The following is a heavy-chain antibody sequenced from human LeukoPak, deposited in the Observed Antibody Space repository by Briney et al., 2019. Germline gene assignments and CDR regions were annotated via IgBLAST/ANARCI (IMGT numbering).Heavy chain of an antibody. V-gene: IGHV3-33*08. J-gene: IGHJ4*02. CDR3: ARDAQRGFDYSNSLQY. CDR2: IWSDGTEK. CDR1: GFTYSHYG. D-gene: IGHD4-11*01. Sequence: GGSLRLSCAAPGFTYSHYGMHWVRQAPGKGLEWVAVIWSDGTEKYYADAVKGRFTISRDNSRNTLYLQLNSLRGEDTAVYYCARDAQRGFDYSNSLQYWGQGTLVTVSS.